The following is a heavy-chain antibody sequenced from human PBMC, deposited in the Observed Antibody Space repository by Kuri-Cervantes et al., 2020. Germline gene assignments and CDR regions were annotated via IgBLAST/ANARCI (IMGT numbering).Heavy chain of an antibody. CDR2: FDPEDGET. J-gene: IGHJ4*02. Sequence: ASVKVSCKASGYTLTELSMHWVRQAPGKGLEWMGGFDPEDGETIYAQKFQGRVTLTEDTSTDTAYMELSSLRSEDTAVYYCATAGSYYEFVDYWGQGTLVTVSS. CDR1: GYTLTELS. V-gene: IGHV1-24*01. D-gene: IGHD1-26*01. CDR3: ATAGSYYEFVDY.